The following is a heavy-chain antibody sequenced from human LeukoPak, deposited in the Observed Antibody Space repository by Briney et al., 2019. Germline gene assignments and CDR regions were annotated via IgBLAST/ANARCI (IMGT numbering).Heavy chain of an antibody. CDR3: ARGFFPDSGIDY. V-gene: IGHV3-23*01. CDR2: ISGSGGST. Sequence: PGGSLRLSCAASGFTFSSYAMSWVRQAPGKGRGWVSGISGSGGSTYYADAVKGRFTISRDNSKDTVNLQMDSLRAEDTAVYHCARGFFPDSGIDYWGQGTLVTVSS. D-gene: IGHD2-15*01. CDR1: GFTFSSYA. J-gene: IGHJ4*02.